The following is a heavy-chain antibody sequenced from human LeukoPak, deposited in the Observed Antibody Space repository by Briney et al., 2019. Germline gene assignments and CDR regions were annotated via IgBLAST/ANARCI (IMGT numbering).Heavy chain of an antibody. Sequence: GGSLRLSCAVSGFTLSDYNVRCIREAPGKGLEWVSSISRSGSTKYYADSVKGRFTISRDNAKNSLYLQMNSLRAEDTAVYYCARQQAGGYYGHWGQGTLVTVSS. D-gene: IGHD3-10*01. CDR2: ISRSGSTK. V-gene: IGHV3-11*01. CDR1: GFTLSDYN. J-gene: IGHJ4*02. CDR3: ARQQAGGYYGH.